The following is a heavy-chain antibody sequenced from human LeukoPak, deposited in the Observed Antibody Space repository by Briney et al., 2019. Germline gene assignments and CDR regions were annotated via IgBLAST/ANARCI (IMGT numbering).Heavy chain of an antibody. CDR1: GFTFSSYW. J-gene: IGHJ3*02. V-gene: IGHV3-74*01. Sequence: GGSLRLSCAASGFTFSSYWMHWVRQAPGKGLVWVSRINSDGSSISYADSVKGRFTISRDNAKNALYLQMNSLRAEDTAVYYCARGLDRGAFDIWGQGTMVTVSS. CDR3: ARGLDRGAFDI. D-gene: IGHD3-10*01. CDR2: INSDGSSI.